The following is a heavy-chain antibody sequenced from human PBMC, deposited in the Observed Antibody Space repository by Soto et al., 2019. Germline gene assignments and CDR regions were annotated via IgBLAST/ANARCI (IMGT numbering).Heavy chain of an antibody. Sequence: GSLRLSCAASGFTFSSYGMHWVRQAPGKGLEWVAVISYDGSNKYYADSVKGRFTISRDNSKNTLYLQMNSLRAEDTAVYYCANKRYYDFWSLDPWGQGTLVTVSS. CDR3: ANKRYYDFWSLDP. CDR1: GFTFSSYG. V-gene: IGHV3-30*18. CDR2: ISYDGSNK. J-gene: IGHJ5*02. D-gene: IGHD3-3*01.